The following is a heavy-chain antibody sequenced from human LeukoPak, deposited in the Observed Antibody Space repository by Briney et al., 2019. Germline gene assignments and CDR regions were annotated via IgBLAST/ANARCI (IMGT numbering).Heavy chain of an antibody. CDR1: GYTFTGYY. Sequence: GASVKVSCKASGYTFTGYYMHWVRQAPGQGLEWMGWINPNSGGTNYAQKFQGRVTMTRDTSISTAHMELSRLRSDDTAVYYCAREGYYYDSLIDYWGQGTLVTVSS. J-gene: IGHJ4*02. V-gene: IGHV1-2*02. CDR3: AREGYYYDSLIDY. D-gene: IGHD3-22*01. CDR2: INPNSGGT.